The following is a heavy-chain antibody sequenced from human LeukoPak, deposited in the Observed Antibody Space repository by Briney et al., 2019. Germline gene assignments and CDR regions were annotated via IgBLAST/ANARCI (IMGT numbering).Heavy chain of an antibody. J-gene: IGHJ4*02. CDR3: ASTITPSDIAVAGTLDY. D-gene: IGHD6-19*01. CDR2: ISSSGSTI. CDR1: GFTFSSYE. Sequence: SGGSLRLSCAASGFTFSSYEMNWVRQAPGKGLEWVSYISSSGSTIYYADSVKGRFTISRDNAKNSLYLQMNSLRAEDTALYYCASTITPSDIAVAGTLDYWGQGTLVTVSS. V-gene: IGHV3-48*03.